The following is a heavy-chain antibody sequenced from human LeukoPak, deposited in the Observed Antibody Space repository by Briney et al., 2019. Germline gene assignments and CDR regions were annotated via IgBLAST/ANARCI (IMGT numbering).Heavy chain of an antibody. D-gene: IGHD3-22*01. V-gene: IGHV4-34*01. Sequence: PSETLSLTCNVSGALISSYYWSWIRQPPGKGLEWIGEINHSGSTNYNPSLKSRVTISVDTSKNQFSLKLSSVTAADTAVYYCANSDYYDSSRRPYYFDYWGQGTLVTVSS. CDR3: ANSDYYDSSRRPYYFDY. CDR2: INHSGST. CDR1: GALISSYY. J-gene: IGHJ4*02.